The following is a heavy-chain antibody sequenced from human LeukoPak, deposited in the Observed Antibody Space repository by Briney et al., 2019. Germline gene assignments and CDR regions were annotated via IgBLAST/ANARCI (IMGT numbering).Heavy chain of an antibody. J-gene: IGHJ4*02. CDR3: ARGRWELSDY. CDR2: IYPDDADT. CDR1: GYSFTSYW. D-gene: IGHD1-26*01. V-gene: IGHV5-51*01. Sequence: PGGSLRLSCKGSGYSFTSYWIGWVRQMPGKGLEWMGIIYPDDADTRYSPSFQGQVTISADKSISTAYLQWSILKASDTAVYYCARGRWELSDYWGQGTLVTVSS.